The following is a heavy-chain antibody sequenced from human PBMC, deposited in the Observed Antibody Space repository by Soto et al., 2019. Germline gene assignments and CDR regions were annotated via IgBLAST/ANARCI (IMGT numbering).Heavy chain of an antibody. CDR1: GGSMSPYY. J-gene: IGHJ6*02. V-gene: IGHV4-59*08. Sequence: QVQLQESGPGLVKPSETLSLTCNVSGGSMSPYYWGWIRQPPGKGLEWIGNIYYRGNTNYNPSLESRITISIDPSKNQFSLTLTSVTAADTAVYYCARHSKKPGDFDYYYGMDVWGQGTTVTVSS. D-gene: IGHD7-27*01. CDR3: ARHSKKPGDFDYYYGMDV. CDR2: IYYRGNT.